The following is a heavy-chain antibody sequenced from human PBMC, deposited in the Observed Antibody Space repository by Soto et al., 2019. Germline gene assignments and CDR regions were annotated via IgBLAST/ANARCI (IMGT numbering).Heavy chain of an antibody. J-gene: IGHJ2*01. CDR2: IYSGGST. V-gene: IGHV3-66*01. CDR3: ASNLPYFDL. Sequence: EVQLVESGGGLVQPGGSLRLSCAASGFTVSSNYMSWVRQAPGKGLEWVSVIYSGGSTYYADSVKGRFTISRDNSKNKLDLQMKRLRGEDTAVYYCASNLPYFDLWGRGTLVTVSS. CDR1: GFTVSSNY.